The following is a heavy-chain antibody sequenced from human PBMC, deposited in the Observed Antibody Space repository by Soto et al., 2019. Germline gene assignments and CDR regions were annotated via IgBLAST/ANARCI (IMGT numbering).Heavy chain of an antibody. CDR3: XRDQRHWNEFADQ. Sequence: VQLVESGGGLVQPGGSLRLSCAASGFAFGSYWMHWVRQAPGKGLVWVSRISQDGAIATQADSVKGRFPISRDNAKXXXXXXXXXXXXXXXXXXXCXRDQRHWNEFADQWGQGTLVTVSS. D-gene: IGHD1-1*01. V-gene: IGHV3-74*01. CDR1: GFAFGSYW. CDR2: ISQDGAIA. J-gene: IGHJ4*02.